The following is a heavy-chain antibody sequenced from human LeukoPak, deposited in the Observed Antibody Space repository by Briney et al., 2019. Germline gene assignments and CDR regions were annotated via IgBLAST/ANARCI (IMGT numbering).Heavy chain of an antibody. Sequence: SETLSLTCTVSGGSISSYYWSWIRQPPGKGLEWIGYIYYSGSTNYNPSLKSRVTISVDTSKNQFSLKLSSVTAADTAVYYCATYYYDSSGYYWFDYWGRGTLVTVSS. V-gene: IGHV4-59*01. D-gene: IGHD3-22*01. J-gene: IGHJ4*02. CDR1: GGSISSYY. CDR3: ATYYYDSSGYYWFDY. CDR2: IYYSGST.